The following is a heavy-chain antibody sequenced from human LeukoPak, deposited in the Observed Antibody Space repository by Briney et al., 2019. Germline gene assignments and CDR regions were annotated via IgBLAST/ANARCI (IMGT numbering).Heavy chain of an antibody. CDR1: GXTFSSYS. CDR3: AKGYYYYYYGMDV. CDR2: ISYDGSNK. J-gene: IGHJ6*02. D-gene: IGHD1-26*01. V-gene: IGHV3-30*18. Sequence: GGSLRLSCAASGXTFSSYSMNWVRQAPGKGLEWVAVISYDGSNKYYADSVKGRFTISRDNSKNTLYLQMNSLRAEDTAVYYCAKGYYYYYYGMDVWGQGTTVTVSS.